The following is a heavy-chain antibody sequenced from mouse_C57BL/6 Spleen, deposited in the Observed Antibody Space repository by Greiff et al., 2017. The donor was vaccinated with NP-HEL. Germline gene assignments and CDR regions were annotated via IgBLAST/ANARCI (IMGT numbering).Heavy chain of an antibody. CDR2: IDPEDGDT. D-gene: IGHD1-1*01. CDR3: TPLLLRSPDY. CDR1: GFNIKDYY. V-gene: IGHV14-1*01. J-gene: IGHJ2*01. Sequence: VQLQQSGAELVRPGASVKLSCTASGFNIKDYYMHWVKQRPEQGLEWIGRIDPEDGDTEYAPKFQGKATMTADTSSNTAYLQLSSLTSEDPAVYSCTPLLLRSPDYWGQGPTLTVSS.